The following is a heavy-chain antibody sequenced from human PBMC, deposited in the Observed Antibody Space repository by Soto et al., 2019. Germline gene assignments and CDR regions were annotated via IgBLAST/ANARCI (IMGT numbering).Heavy chain of an antibody. CDR3: ASSYLYCTNGVCFDY. CDR1: GFTVSSNY. Sequence: PGGSLRLSCAASGFTVSSNYMSWVRQAQGKGLEWVSVIYSGGSTYYADSVKGRFTISRDNSKNTLYLQMNSLRAEDTAVYYCASSYLYCTNGVCFDYWGQGTLVTVSS. J-gene: IGHJ4*02. V-gene: IGHV3-53*01. D-gene: IGHD2-8*01. CDR2: IYSGGST.